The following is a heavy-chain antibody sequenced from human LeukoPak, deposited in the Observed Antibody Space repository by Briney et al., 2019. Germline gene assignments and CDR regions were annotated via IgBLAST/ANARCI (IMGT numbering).Heavy chain of an antibody. D-gene: IGHD2-15*01. CDR2: IYHSGST. Sequence: SETLSLTCTVSGGSISNYYWSWIRQPPGKGLEWIGYIYHSGSTSYNPSLKSRVTISVDTSKNQFSLKLRTVTAADTAVYYCARGGYCSGGSCYADAFDIWGQGTMVTVSS. CDR1: GGSISNYY. J-gene: IGHJ3*02. V-gene: IGHV4-59*08. CDR3: ARGGYCSGGSCYADAFDI.